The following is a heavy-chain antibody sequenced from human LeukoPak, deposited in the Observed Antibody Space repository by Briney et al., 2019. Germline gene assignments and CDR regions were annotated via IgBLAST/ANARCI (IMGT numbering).Heavy chain of an antibody. J-gene: IGHJ4*02. CDR3: AMIAVAGPPDQ. D-gene: IGHD6-19*01. CDR2: INTDGSST. Sequence: GGSLRLSCAASGFTVCSYWIHWVRQAPGEGLVWVSRINTDGSSTSYADSVKGRFTISRDNAKNTLYLQMNSLRAEDTAVYYCAMIAVAGPPDQWGQGPLVTVSS. CDR1: GFTVCSYW. V-gene: IGHV3-74*01.